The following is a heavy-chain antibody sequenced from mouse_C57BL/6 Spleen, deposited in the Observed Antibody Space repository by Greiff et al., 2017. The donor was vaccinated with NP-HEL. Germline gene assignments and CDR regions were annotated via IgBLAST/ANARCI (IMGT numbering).Heavy chain of an antibody. V-gene: IGHV1-15*01. CDR3: TRERESSGLYAMDY. CDR2: IDPETGGT. J-gene: IGHJ4*01. CDR1: GYTFTDYE. D-gene: IGHD3-2*02. Sequence: QVQLQQSGAELVRPGASVTLSCKASGYTFTDYEMHWVKQTPVHGLEWIGAIDPETGGTAYNQKFKGKAILTADKSSSTAYMELRSLTSEDSAVYYCTRERESSGLYAMDYWGQGTSVTVSS.